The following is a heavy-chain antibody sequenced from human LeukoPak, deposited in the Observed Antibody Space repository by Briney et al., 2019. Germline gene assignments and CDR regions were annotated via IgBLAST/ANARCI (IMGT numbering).Heavy chain of an antibody. V-gene: IGHV3-48*04. CDR1: GFTFSGYS. D-gene: IGHD4-17*01. J-gene: IGHJ4*02. CDR2: ITSSSSAI. CDR3: ARDDGDYVPNYFDY. Sequence: GGSLRLSCAGSGFTFSGYSMNWVRQAPGKGLEWVSYITSSSSAIYYADSVKGRFTISRDNAKNSLYLQMNSLRAEDTAVYYCARDDGDYVPNYFDYWGQGTLVTVSS.